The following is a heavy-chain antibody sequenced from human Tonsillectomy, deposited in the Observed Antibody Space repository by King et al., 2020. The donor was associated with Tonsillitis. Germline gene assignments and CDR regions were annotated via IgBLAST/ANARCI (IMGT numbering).Heavy chain of an antibody. J-gene: IGHJ4*02. CDR2: INPSGGST. CDR1: GYTFTSYY. CDR3: TKGGYYYDSSAYYLFES. Sequence: VQLVESGAEVKKPGASVKVSCKASGYTFTSYYIHWVRQAPGQGLEWMGVINPSGGSTTYAQKFQGRVTMTRDTSTSTLYMELSSLRSEDTAFCYCTKGGYYYDSSAYYLFESWGQGTLVTVSS. V-gene: IGHV1-46*03. D-gene: IGHD3-22*01.